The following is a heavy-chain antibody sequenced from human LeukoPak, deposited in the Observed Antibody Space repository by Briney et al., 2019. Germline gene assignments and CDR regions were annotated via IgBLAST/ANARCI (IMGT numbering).Heavy chain of an antibody. Sequence: GGSLRLSCEASGFTFSNYAMHWVRQAPGKGLEWVAVTSYDGTSKYYADSVKGRFTISRDNSKNTLFLQLNSLRAEDTAVYYCTRVVYYGSGSYDGFDYWGQGTLVTVSS. CDR2: TSYDGTSK. D-gene: IGHD3-10*01. J-gene: IGHJ4*02. CDR1: GFTFSNYA. V-gene: IGHV3-30-3*01. CDR3: TRVVYYGSGSYDGFDY.